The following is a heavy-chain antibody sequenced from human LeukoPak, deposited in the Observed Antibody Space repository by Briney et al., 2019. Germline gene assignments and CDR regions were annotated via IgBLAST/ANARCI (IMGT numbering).Heavy chain of an antibody. Sequence: GGSLRLSCAASGFTVSSNYMSWVRQAPGKGLEWVSVIYSGGSTYYADSVKGRFTISRDNSKNTLYLQMNSLRAEDTAVYYCAKDLRITIFGVVIVPAGYFDYWGQGTLVTVSS. D-gene: IGHD3-3*01. V-gene: IGHV3-53*01. CDR2: IYSGGST. CDR3: AKDLRITIFGVVIVPAGYFDY. J-gene: IGHJ4*02. CDR1: GFTVSSNY.